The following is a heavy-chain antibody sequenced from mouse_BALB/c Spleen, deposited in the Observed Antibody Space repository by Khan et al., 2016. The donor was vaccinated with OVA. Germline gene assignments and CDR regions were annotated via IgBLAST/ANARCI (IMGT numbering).Heavy chain of an antibody. Sequence: QVQLQQSGAELVRPGTSVKMSCKAAGYTFTNYWIGWVKQRPGHGLEWIGDIYPGGGYTNYNEKFKGKATLTADTSSSTAYMQLSSLTSGDSVIYYWARRGAARATWDYFDYWGQGTTLTVSS. CDR3: ARRGAARATWDYFDY. CDR2: IYPGGGYT. V-gene: IGHV1-63*02. D-gene: IGHD3-1*01. CDR1: GYTFTNYW. J-gene: IGHJ2*01.